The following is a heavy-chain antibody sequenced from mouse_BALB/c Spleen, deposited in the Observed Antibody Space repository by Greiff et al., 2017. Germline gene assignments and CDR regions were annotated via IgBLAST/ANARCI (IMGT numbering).Heavy chain of an antibody. CDR3: ARGLGNWGYAMDY. CDR2: ISDGGSYT. J-gene: IGHJ4*01. V-gene: IGHV5-4*02. CDR1: GFTFSDYY. D-gene: IGHD4-1*01. Sequence: DVQLVESGGGLVKPGGSLKLSCAASGFTFSDYYMYWVRQTPEKRLEWVATISDGGSYTYYPDSVKGRFTISRDNAKNNLYLQMSSLKSEDTAMYYCARGLGNWGYAMDYWGQGTSVTVSS.